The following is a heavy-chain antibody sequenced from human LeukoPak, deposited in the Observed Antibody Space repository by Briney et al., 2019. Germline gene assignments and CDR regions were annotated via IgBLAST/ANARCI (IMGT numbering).Heavy chain of an antibody. CDR1: GFTFSSYE. Sequence: GGSLRLSCAASGFTFSSYEMNWVRQAPGKGLEWVSYISSSGSTIYYADSVKGRFTISRDNAKNSLYLQMSSLRAEDTAVYYCARGGRRWPFDYWGQGTLVTVSS. CDR3: ARGGRRWPFDY. D-gene: IGHD5-24*01. CDR2: ISSSGSTI. V-gene: IGHV3-48*03. J-gene: IGHJ4*02.